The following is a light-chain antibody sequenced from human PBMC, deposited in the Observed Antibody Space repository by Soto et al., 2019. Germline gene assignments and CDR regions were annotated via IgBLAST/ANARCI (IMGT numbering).Light chain of an antibody. J-gene: IGKJ1*01. CDR3: QQYNSFTWT. Sequence: DIQMTQSPSTLSASVGDRVSIIVGASQSISTWLAWYQQKPGQAPKFLIYDANSLESGVSSRFSGSGSGTEFTLTISSLQPDDVATYYCQQYNSFTWTFGQGTKVDI. V-gene: IGKV1-5*02. CDR2: DAN. CDR1: QSISTW.